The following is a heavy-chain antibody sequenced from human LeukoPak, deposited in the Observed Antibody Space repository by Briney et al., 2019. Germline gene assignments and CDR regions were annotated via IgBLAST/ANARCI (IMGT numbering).Heavy chain of an antibody. V-gene: IGHV3-73*01. CDR2: IRSKANSYAT. CDR1: GFTFSGSA. J-gene: IGHJ4*02. CDR3: TSHYDYVWGSYRYLFDY. Sequence: GGSLRLSCAASGFTFSGSAMHWVRQASGKGLEWVGRIRSKANSYATAYAASVKGRFTISRDDSKNTAYLQMNSLKTEDTAVYYCTSHYDYVWGSYRYLFDYWGQGTLVTVSS. D-gene: IGHD3-16*02.